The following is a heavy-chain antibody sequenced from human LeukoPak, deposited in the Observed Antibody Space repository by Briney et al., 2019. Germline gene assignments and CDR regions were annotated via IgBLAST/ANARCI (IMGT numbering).Heavy chain of an antibody. CDR2: IYNSVNT. Sequence: SETLCLTCTVSGDSISIYYWSWIRQPPGKGLGWIGYIYNSVNTDYNPSLESRVTISVDTSKNQFSLKLTSVTAADTAVYYCARDRELGYWGQGTLVTVSS. CDR1: GDSISIYY. CDR3: ARDRELGY. V-gene: IGHV4-59*01. J-gene: IGHJ4*02. D-gene: IGHD3-10*01.